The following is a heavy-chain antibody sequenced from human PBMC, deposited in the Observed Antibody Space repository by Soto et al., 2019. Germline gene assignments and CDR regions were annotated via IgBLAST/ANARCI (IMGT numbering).Heavy chain of an antibody. CDR2: IIPIFGTA. Sequence: QVQLVQSGAEVKKPGSSVKVSCKASGGTFSSYAISWVRQAPGQGLEWMGGIIPIFGTANYAQKFQGRVTITADESTSTAYMELSSLRSEDTAVYYCARKNLQQLMYYFDYWGQGTLVTVSS. J-gene: IGHJ4*02. D-gene: IGHD6-13*01. V-gene: IGHV1-69*01. CDR1: GGTFSSYA. CDR3: ARKNLQQLMYYFDY.